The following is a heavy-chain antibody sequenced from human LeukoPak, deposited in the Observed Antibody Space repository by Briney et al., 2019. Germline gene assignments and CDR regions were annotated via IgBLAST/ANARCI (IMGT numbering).Heavy chain of an antibody. Sequence: GGSLRLSCAASGLTFSDQYMSWIRQTPGRGLEWVSYMSGSGSGVYYADSVKGRFLISRDNDNNTLYLQMNSLTPEDTAIYYCATGKRAFRDWGQGTLVTVPS. CDR2: MSGSGSGV. V-gene: IGHV3-11*01. J-gene: IGHJ4*02. CDR1: GLTFSDQY. CDR3: ATGKRAFRD. D-gene: IGHD3-3*02.